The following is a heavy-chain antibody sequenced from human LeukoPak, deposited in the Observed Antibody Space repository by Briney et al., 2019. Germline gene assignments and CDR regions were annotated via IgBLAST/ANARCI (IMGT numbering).Heavy chain of an antibody. CDR1: GYSTSSGYY. CDR3: ARRTGSGSYYVDF. Sequence: PSETLSLTCAVSGYSTSSGYYWGWIRQPPGKGLEWIGSIYHSGSTYYNPSLKSRVTISVDTSQNQFSLKVTSVTAADTAVCYCARRTGSGSYYVDFWGQGTVVTVSS. V-gene: IGHV4-38-2*01. D-gene: IGHD3-10*01. CDR2: IYHSGST. J-gene: IGHJ4*02.